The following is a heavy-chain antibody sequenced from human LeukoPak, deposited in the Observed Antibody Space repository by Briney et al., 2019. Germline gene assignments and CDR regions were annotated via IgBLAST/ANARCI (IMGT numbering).Heavy chain of an antibody. J-gene: IGHJ4*02. CDR1: GGSITSNSYS. V-gene: IGHV4-39*01. Sequence: SETLSLTCTVSGGSITSNSYSWGWIRQPPGKGLQWIVTLSHAGTNYYNPSLKSRVTMPVDRSKNQLSLKLTSVTATDTAVYYCAGLRGGVQLWGDWGQATLVTVST. CDR2: LSHAGTN. CDR3: AGLRGGVQLWGD. D-gene: IGHD5-18*01.